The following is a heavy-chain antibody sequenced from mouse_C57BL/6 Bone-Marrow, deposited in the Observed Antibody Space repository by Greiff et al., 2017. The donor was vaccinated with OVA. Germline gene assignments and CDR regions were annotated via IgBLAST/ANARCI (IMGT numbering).Heavy chain of an antibody. D-gene: IGHD2-2*01. Sequence: QVQLKQSGAELVKPGASVKLSCKASGYTFTSYWMHWVKQRPGQGLEWIGMIHPNSGSTNYNEKFKSKATLTVDKSSSTAYMQLSSLTSEDSAVYYCARGWLRGYFDVWGTGTTVTVSS. CDR1: GYTFTSYW. J-gene: IGHJ1*03. CDR2: IHPNSGST. CDR3: ARGWLRGYFDV. V-gene: IGHV1-64*01.